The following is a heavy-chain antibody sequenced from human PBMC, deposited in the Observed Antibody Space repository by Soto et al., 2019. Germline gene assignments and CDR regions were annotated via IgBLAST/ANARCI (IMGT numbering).Heavy chain of an antibody. D-gene: IGHD4-17*01. CDR2: IYWDDDK. V-gene: IGHV2-5*02. CDR1: GFSLTTTHMG. CDR3: AHAGDYDLLSFDH. J-gene: IGHJ4*02. Sequence: QITLKESGPPLVRPAQPLTLTCAFSGFSLTTTHMGVAWIRQPPGKALEWLALIYWDDDKRYNPSLKNKLANSKDTSRNRLVLTITNMNPEDTGTYFCAHAGDYDLLSFDHWGPGTLVTVSS.